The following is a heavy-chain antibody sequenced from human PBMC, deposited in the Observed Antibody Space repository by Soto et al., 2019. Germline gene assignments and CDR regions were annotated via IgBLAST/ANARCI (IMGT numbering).Heavy chain of an antibody. D-gene: IGHD3-22*01. CDR3: ARYYYEIGAFEI. CDR1: GGSISSYY. J-gene: IGHJ3*02. Sequence: PSETLSLTCTVSGGSISSYYWSWIRQPPGKGLEWIGYIYYSGSTNYNPSLKSRVTISVDTSKNQFSLKLSSVTAADTAVYYCARYYYEIGAFEIWGQGTMVTVAS. V-gene: IGHV4-59*01. CDR2: IYYSGST.